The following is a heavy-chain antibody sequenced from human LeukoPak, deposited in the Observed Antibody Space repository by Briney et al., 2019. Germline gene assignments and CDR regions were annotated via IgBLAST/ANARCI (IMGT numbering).Heavy chain of an antibody. J-gene: IGHJ4*02. Sequence: TSETLSLTCTVSGGSISSGSYYWSWIRQPAGKGLEWIGRIYTSGSTNYNPSLKSRVTISVDTSKNQFSLKLSSVTAADTAVYYCARHEGYDFLTGYSYFFDYWGQGILVTVPS. D-gene: IGHD3-9*01. CDR3: ARHEGYDFLTGYSYFFDY. CDR2: IYTSGST. V-gene: IGHV4-61*02. CDR1: GGSISSGSYY.